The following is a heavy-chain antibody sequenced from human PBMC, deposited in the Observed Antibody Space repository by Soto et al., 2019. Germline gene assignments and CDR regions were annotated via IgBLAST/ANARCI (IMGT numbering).Heavy chain of an antibody. CDR1: GFTFNIYA. D-gene: IGHD3-9*01. J-gene: IGHJ3*02. CDR3: ARFDWLFSAFDI. V-gene: IGHV3-23*01. Sequence: GSLRLFCAASGFTFNIYAMSWVRQAPGKGLEWVSAISGSGGGTYYADSVEGRFTISRDNSNNTLYLQMSSLRAEDTAVYYCARFDWLFSAFDIWGQGTMVTVSS. CDR2: ISGSGGGT.